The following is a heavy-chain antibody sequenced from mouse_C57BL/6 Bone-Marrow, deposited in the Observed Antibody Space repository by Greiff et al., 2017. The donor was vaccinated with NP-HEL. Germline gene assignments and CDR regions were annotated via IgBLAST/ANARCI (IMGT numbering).Heavy chain of an antibody. CDR3: VRNYGSSFYWYFDV. V-gene: IGHV10-3*01. J-gene: IGHJ1*03. D-gene: IGHD1-1*01. CDR2: IRSKSSNYAT. CDR1: GFTFNTYA. Sequence: EVQVVESGGGLVQPKGSLKLSCAASGFTFNTYAMHWVRQAPGKGLEWVARIRSKSSNYATYYADSVKDRFTISRDDSQSMLYLQMNNLKTEDTAMYYCVRNYGSSFYWYFDVWGTGTTVTVSS.